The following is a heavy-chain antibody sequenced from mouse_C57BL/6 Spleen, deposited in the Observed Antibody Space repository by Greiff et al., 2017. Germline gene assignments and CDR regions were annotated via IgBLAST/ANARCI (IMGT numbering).Heavy chain of an antibody. D-gene: IGHD1-1*01. CDR3: ARKGYYGSSYAMDY. J-gene: IGHJ4*01. CDR1: GYAFSSYW. CDR2: IYPGDGDT. V-gene: IGHV1-80*01. Sequence: VQVVESGAELVKPGASVKISRKASGYAFSSYWMNWVKQRPGKGLEWIGQIYPGDGDTNYNGKFKGKATLTADKSSSTAYMQLSSLTSEDSAVYFCARKGYYGSSYAMDYWGQGTSVTVSS.